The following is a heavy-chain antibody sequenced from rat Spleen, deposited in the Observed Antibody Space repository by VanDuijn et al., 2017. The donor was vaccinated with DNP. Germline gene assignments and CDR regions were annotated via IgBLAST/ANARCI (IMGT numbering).Heavy chain of an antibody. CDR3: ARQRVMYTTATGFAY. CDR2: ISTSGGII. CDR1: GFTFSNYD. V-gene: IGHV5-25*01. D-gene: IGHD1-6*01. J-gene: IGHJ3*01. Sequence: EVQLVESGGGLVQPGRSLKLSCVVSGFTFSNYDMAWVRQASTEGLEWVASISTSGGIIYHRDSVKGRFTISRDNARSILYLQMDSLRSEDSATYYCARQRVMYTTATGFAYWGQGTLVTVSS.